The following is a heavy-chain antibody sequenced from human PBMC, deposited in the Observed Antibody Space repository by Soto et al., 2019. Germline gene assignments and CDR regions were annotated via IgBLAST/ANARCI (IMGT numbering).Heavy chain of an antibody. CDR1: GFTFSSYA. CDR2: IGGSGGTT. V-gene: IGHV3-23*01. D-gene: IGHD6-6*01. J-gene: IGHJ4*02. CDR3: ANRDGQLGWGFDY. Sequence: EVQLLESGGDLVQPGGSLRLSCAASGFTFSSYAMSWVRQAPGKGLEWVSAIGGSGGTTYYADSVKGRFTISRDNSKNTLYLQMNSLRADDTALYYCANRDGQLGWGFDYWGQGTLVTVSS.